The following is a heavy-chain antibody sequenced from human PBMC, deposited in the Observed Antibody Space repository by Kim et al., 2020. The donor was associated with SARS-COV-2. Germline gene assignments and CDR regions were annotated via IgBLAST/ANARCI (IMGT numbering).Heavy chain of an antibody. D-gene: IGHD6-19*01. Sequence: ASVKVSCKASGYTFTSYLIHWVRQAPGQRLEWMGWINPSNGYIKYSQKFQGRVALSRDAFSNTADMELSSLTSEDTAVYYCARGRVTRIYAVADWFDALG. V-gene: IGHV1-3*01. CDR2: INPSNGYI. CDR3: ARGRVTRIYAVADWFDA. J-gene: IGHJ5*01. CDR1: GYTFTSYL.